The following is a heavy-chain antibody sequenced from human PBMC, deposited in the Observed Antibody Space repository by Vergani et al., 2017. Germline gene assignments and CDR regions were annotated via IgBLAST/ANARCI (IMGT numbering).Heavy chain of an antibody. Sequence: QVQLQQWGAGLLKPSETLSLTCTVSGGSVSSGSYYWSWIRQPAGKGLEWIGYIYYSGSTNYNPSLKSRVTISVDTSKNQFSLKLSSVTAADTAVYYCARVPGGRRGYGGHMDVWGKGTTVTVSS. CDR2: IYYSGST. CDR1: GGSVSSGSYY. J-gene: IGHJ6*03. D-gene: IGHD4-23*01. V-gene: IGHV4-61*10. CDR3: ARVPGGRRGYGGHMDV.